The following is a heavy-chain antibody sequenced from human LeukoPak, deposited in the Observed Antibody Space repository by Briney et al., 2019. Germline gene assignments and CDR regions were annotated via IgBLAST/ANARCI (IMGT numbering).Heavy chain of an antibody. CDR2: IYYSGST. CDR1: GGSISSYY. D-gene: IGHD3-22*01. Sequence: SETLSLTCTVSGGSISSYYWSWIRQPPGKGLEWIGYIYYSGSTNYNPSLKSRVTISVDTSKNQFSLKLSSVTAADTAVYYCARDQALGYYYDSSGYFGWFDPWGQGTLVTVSS. V-gene: IGHV4-59*01. CDR3: ARDQALGYYYDSSGYFGWFDP. J-gene: IGHJ5*02.